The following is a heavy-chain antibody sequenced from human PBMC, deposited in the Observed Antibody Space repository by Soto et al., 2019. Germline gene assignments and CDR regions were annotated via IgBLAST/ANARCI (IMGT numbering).Heavy chain of an antibody. V-gene: IGHV4-59*01. CDR3: ARAVETGGKWLDP. D-gene: IGHD1-1*01. J-gene: IGHJ5*02. CDR2: IYYSGTT. Sequence: SETLSLTCTVSGGSIRSYYWSWIRQPPGKGLEWIGHIYYSGTTNYNPSLKSRITMSVDTSKNQFSLKLSSVTAADTAVYYCARAVETGGKWLDPWGQGTLVTV. CDR1: GGSIRSYY.